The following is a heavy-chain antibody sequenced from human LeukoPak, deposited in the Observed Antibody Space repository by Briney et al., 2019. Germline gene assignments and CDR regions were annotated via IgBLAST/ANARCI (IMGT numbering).Heavy chain of an antibody. J-gene: IGHJ4*02. CDR1: GFPFTNAW. CDR3: ARDPAEATQTYYYDSSGYYYFDY. D-gene: IGHD3-22*01. CDR2: ISSSSSYI. V-gene: IGHV3-21*01. Sequence: GGSLRLSCVVSGFPFTNAWMSWVRQAPGKGLEWVSSISSSSSYIYYADSVKGRFTISRDNAKNSLYLQMNSLRAEDTAVYYCARDPAEATQTYYYDSSGYYYFDYWGQGTLVTVSS.